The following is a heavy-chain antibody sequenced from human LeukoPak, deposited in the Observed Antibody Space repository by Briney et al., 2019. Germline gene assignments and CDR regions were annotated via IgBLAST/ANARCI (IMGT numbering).Heavy chain of an antibody. CDR2: IYYSGST. CDR3: ARRPTYCGGDCYLDVFDM. V-gene: IGHV4-39*01. D-gene: IGHD2-21*02. CDR1: GGSISSYY. Sequence: PSETLSLTCTVSGGSISSYYWSWIRQPPGKGLEWIGSIYYSGSTYYNPSLKSRVTISVDTSKNQFSLKLSSVTAADTAVYYCARRPTYCGGDCYLDVFDMWGQGTMVTVSS. J-gene: IGHJ3*02.